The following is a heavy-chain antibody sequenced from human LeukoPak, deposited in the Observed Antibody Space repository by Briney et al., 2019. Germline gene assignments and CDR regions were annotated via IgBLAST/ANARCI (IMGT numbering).Heavy chain of an antibody. CDR1: GFTFSSYS. D-gene: IGHD6-13*01. Sequence: GGSLRLSCAASGFTFSSYSMNWVRQAPGKGLEWVSYISSSSSTRYYADTVKGRFTISRDKDKNSLYLQINSLRAEDTAVYYCARMAYSSDAFDVWGQGTMATVSS. CDR2: ISSSSSTR. CDR3: ARMAYSSDAFDV. V-gene: IGHV3-48*01. J-gene: IGHJ3*01.